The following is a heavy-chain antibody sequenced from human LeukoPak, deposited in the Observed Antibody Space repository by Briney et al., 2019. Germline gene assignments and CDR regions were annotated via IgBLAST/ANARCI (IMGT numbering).Heavy chain of an antibody. CDR2: INHSGST. J-gene: IGHJ3*02. Sequence: NPSETLSLTCAVYGGSFSGYYWSWIRQPPGKGLEWIGEINHSGSTNYNPSLKSRVTISVDTSKNQFSLELSSVTAADTAVYYCARMVWGLLHAFDIWGQGTMVTVSS. CDR1: GGSFSGYY. CDR3: ARMVWGLLHAFDI. D-gene: IGHD3-16*01. V-gene: IGHV4-34*01.